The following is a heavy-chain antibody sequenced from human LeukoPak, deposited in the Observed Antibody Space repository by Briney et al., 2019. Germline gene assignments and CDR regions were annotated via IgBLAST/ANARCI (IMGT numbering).Heavy chain of an antibody. D-gene: IGHD3-22*01. CDR1: GFTFNDYA. Sequence: PGGSLRLSCTASGFTFNDYALHWVRQAPGKGLEWVSGISWNSGSMGYADSVKGRFTISRDNAKNSLYLQMNSLRAEDMALYYCAKGDDSSGFDAFDIWGQGTMVTVSS. CDR2: ISWNSGSM. V-gene: IGHV3-9*03. CDR3: AKGDDSSGFDAFDI. J-gene: IGHJ3*02.